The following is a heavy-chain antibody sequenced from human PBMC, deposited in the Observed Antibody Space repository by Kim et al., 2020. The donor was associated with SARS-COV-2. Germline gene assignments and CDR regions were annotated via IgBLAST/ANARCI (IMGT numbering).Heavy chain of an antibody. D-gene: IGHD2-2*01. CDR1: GFTLSSYS. V-gene: IGHV3-48*02. J-gene: IGHJ4*02. Sequence: GGSLRLSCAASGFTLSSYSMNWVRQAPGKGLEWVSYISSSSSTIYYADSVKGRFTISRDNAKNSLYLQMNSLRDEDTAVYYCARVRYCSSTSCYGGFSYWGQGTLVTVSS. CDR3: ARVRYCSSTSCYGGFSY. CDR2: ISSSSSTI.